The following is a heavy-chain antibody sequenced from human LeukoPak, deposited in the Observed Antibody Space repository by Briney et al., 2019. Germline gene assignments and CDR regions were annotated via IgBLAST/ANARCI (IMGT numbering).Heavy chain of an antibody. J-gene: IGHJ5*02. CDR2: ISAYNGNT. D-gene: IGHD3-3*01. Sequence: ASVKVSCKASGYTFTSYGISWVRQAPGQGLEWMGWISAYNGNTNYAQELQGRVTMTTDTSTSTAYMELRSLRSDDTAVYYCARDFGTTIFGVNWFDPWGQGTLVTVSS. CDR3: ARDFGTTIFGVNWFDP. CDR1: GYTFTSYG. V-gene: IGHV1-18*01.